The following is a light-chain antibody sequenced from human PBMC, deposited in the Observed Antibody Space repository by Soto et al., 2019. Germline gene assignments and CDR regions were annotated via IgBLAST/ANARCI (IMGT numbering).Light chain of an antibody. CDR1: QSVSSN. Sequence: EIVMTQSPATLSVSPGERATLSCRASQSVSSNLAWYQQKPGQAPRLLIYGASTRATGIPARFSRSGSGTEFTLTISSLQSDDFAFYYCQQYNNWPLTFGQGTRLEIK. V-gene: IGKV3-15*01. J-gene: IGKJ5*01. CDR2: GAS. CDR3: QQYNNWPLT.